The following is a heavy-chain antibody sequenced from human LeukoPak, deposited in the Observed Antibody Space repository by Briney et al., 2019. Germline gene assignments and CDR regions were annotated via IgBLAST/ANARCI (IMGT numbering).Heavy chain of an antibody. Sequence: ASVKVSCKASGGTFSSYAISWVRQAPGQGLEWMGRIIPILGIANYAQKFQGRVTITADKSTSTAYMELSSLRSEDTAVYYCARVYDSSGYPFDYWGQGTLVTVSS. CDR1: GGTFSSYA. J-gene: IGHJ4*02. V-gene: IGHV1-69*04. D-gene: IGHD3-22*01. CDR2: IIPILGIA. CDR3: ARVYDSSGYPFDY.